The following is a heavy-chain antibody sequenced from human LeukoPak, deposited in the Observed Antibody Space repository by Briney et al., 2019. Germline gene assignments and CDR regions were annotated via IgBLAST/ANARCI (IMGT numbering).Heavy chain of an antibody. CDR2: ISSSGSTI. CDR1: GFTFSSYE. CDR3: ASPRQDYYYDSSGYYYPYYMDV. Sequence: PGGSLRLSCAASGFTFSSYEMNWVRQAPGKGLEWVSYISSSGSTIYYADSVKGRFTISRDDAKNSLYLQMNSLRAEDTAVYYCASPRQDYYYDSSGYYYPYYMDVWGKGTTVTISS. V-gene: IGHV3-48*03. J-gene: IGHJ6*03. D-gene: IGHD3-22*01.